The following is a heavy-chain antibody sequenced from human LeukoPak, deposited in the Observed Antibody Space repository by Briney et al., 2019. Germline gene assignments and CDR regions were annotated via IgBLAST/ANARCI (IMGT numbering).Heavy chain of an antibody. CDR3: ARLPRYGGYDHFDY. CDR2: IYYRGTT. Sequence: SETLSLTCTVSGGSITNDYWSWIRQPPGKGLEWIGYIYYRGTTSYNPFLKSRVTISVDTSKNQFSLKLNSVTAADTAVYYCARLPRYGGYDHFDYWGQGILVIVSS. J-gene: IGHJ4*02. D-gene: IGHD5-12*01. CDR1: GGSITNDY. V-gene: IGHV4-59*12.